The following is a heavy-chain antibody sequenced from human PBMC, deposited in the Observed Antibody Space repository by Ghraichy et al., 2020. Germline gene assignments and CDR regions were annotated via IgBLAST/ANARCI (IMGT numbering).Heavy chain of an antibody. CDR2: ITSSSRTK. Sequence: GGSLRLSCVGSGFTFSSYSMNWVRQSPGRGLEWVSYITSSSRTKSYADSVKGRFTISRNNDKNSLYLQMNSLRDEDTAVYYCARGSTVVRFFYYDGMDVWGQGTTVTVSS. V-gene: IGHV3-48*02. CDR1: GFTFSSYS. D-gene: IGHD4-23*01. J-gene: IGHJ6*02. CDR3: ARGSTVVRFFYYDGMDV.